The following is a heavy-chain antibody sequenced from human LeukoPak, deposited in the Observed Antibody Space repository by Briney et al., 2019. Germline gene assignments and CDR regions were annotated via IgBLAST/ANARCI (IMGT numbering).Heavy chain of an antibody. J-gene: IGHJ4*02. CDR1: GYSISSGYY. V-gene: IGHV4-38-2*01. Sequence: SETLSLTCAVSGYSISSGYYWGWIRQPPGKGLEWIGNIYHSGSTYYNPSLKSRVTISVDTSKNQFSLKLSSVTAADTAVYYCARVKGNSSSWYLRYWGQGTLVTVSS. CDR3: ARVKGNSSSWYLRY. CDR2: IYHSGST. D-gene: IGHD6-13*01.